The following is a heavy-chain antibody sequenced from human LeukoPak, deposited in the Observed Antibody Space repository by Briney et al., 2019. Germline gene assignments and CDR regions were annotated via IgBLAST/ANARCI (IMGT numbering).Heavy chain of an antibody. CDR3: AYTESYGDYVSWYFDL. CDR2: IYWNDDK. V-gene: IGHV2-5*01. Sequence: SGPTLVNPTQTLTLTCTFSGFSLSTNGVCVGWIRQPPGKALEWLALIYWNDDKRYSPSLKSKLTITKDTSKNQVVLTMTSMDPVDTGTYYCAYTESYGDYVSWYFDLWGRGTLVTVSS. CDR1: GFSLSTNGVC. J-gene: IGHJ2*01. D-gene: IGHD4-17*01.